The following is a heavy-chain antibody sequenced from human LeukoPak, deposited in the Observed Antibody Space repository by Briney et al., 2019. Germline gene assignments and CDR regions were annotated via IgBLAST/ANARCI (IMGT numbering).Heavy chain of an antibody. Sequence: PSETLSLTCAVYGGSFSGYYWSWIRQPPGKGLEWIGEINHSGSTNYNPSLKSRVTISVDTSKNQFSLKLSSVTAADTAVYYCARGFYDILTGHSSYWYFDLWGRGTLVTVSS. D-gene: IGHD3-9*01. CDR1: GGSFSGYY. CDR2: INHSGST. V-gene: IGHV4-34*01. CDR3: ARGFYDILTGHSSYWYFDL. J-gene: IGHJ2*01.